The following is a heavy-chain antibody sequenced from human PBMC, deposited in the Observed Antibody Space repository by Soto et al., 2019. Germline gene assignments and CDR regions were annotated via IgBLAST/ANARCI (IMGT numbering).Heavy chain of an antibody. Sequence: QDRLVQSGVEVKKPGASVRVSCKASGYSFTNYGITWVRQAPGQGFEWMGWISAYNGNTNYPQKFQGRVTLTTDASTRTAYLELRSLRSDDTAVYYCARDRGVAPPVAGNTHYYYYMDVWGKGTTVTVSS. CDR2: ISAYNGNT. V-gene: IGHV1-18*01. J-gene: IGHJ6*03. D-gene: IGHD6-19*01. CDR1: GYSFTNYG. CDR3: ARDRGVAPPVAGNTHYYYYMDV.